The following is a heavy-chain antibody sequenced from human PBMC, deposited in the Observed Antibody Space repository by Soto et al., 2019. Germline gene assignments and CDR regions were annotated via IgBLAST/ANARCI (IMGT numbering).Heavy chain of an antibody. V-gene: IGHV3-48*02. Sequence: GGSLRLSCAASGFTFSLYPMNWVRQAPGKGLEWLSYISPSNSTIYYADSVKGRFTISRDNAKNSLDLQMNGLRDDDTAVYYCARVGRGFCSSTRCYTDGFDLWGQGTVVTVSS. D-gene: IGHD2-2*01. J-gene: IGHJ3*01. CDR1: GFTFSLYP. CDR3: ARVGRGFCSSTRCYTDGFDL. CDR2: ISPSNSTI.